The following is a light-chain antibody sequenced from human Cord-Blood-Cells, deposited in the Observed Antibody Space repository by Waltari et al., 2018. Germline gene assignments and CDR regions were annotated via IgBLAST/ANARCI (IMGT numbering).Light chain of an antibody. Sequence: QSALTQPPSASGSPGQSVTISCTGTSSDVGGYNYVSWYQQHPGKAPKPMIYEVSKRPSGVPDRFSGSKSGNTASLTVSGLQAEDEADYYCSSYAGSNNWDVVFGGGTKLTVL. CDR1: SSDVGGYNY. V-gene: IGLV2-8*01. J-gene: IGLJ2*01. CDR3: SSYAGSNNWDVV. CDR2: EVS.